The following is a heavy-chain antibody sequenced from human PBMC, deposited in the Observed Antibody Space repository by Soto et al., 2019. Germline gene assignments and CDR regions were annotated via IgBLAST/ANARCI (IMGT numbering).Heavy chain of an antibody. V-gene: IGHV3-30-3*01. CDR2: ISYDGSNK. Sequence: QVQLVESGGGVVQPGRSLRLSCAASGFTFSTYAMHWVRQAPGKGLEWVAVISYDGSNKYYADSVKGRFTISRDNSXTRAYXXMNSLRAEDTAVYYCARRYKDGRRDCISTSCLFDPWGQGTLVTVSS. D-gene: IGHD2-2*01. J-gene: IGHJ5*02. CDR3: ARRYKDGRRDCISTSCLFDP. CDR1: GFTFSTYA.